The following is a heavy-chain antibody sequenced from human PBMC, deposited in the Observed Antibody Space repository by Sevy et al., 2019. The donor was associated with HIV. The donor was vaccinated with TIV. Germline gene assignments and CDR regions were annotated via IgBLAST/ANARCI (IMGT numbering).Heavy chain of an antibody. V-gene: IGHV3-30*18. CDR1: GFTVDTYV. D-gene: IGHD4-17*01. Sequence: GGSLRLSCEVSGFTVDTYVMHWVRQAPGKGLEWVAGVSYDETVKYYGESVKGRFTISRGNSKNTLFLQMNFLRVDDTAVYFCAKDPRLYGDNVGGFDYWGQGTLVTVSS. CDR2: VSYDETVK. J-gene: IGHJ4*02. CDR3: AKDPRLYGDNVGGFDY.